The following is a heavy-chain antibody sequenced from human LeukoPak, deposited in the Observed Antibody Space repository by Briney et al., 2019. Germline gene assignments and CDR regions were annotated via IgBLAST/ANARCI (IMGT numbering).Heavy chain of an antibody. CDR3: ARGGNCSGGTCSSFPGASFEY. CDR2: IHYSGST. D-gene: IGHD2-15*01. Sequence: SETLSLTCTVSGGSTSGHYWSWIRQPPGKGLEWIGFIHYSGSTYYHPSLNSRVTMSIDTSNNQFSLKLSSVTAADTAIYYCARGGNCSGGTCSSFPGASFEYWGPGTLVTVSS. CDR1: GGSTSGHY. J-gene: IGHJ4*02. V-gene: IGHV4-59*11.